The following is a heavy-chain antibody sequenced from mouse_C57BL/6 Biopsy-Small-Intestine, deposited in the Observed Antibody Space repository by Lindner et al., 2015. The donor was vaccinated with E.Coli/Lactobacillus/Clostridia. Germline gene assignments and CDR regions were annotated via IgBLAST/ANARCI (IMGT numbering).Heavy chain of an antibody. D-gene: IGHD2-3*01. CDR1: GYTFNYYD. CDR3: VRVAPRFGGKVGDGFDV. Sequence: SVKVSCKASGYTFNYYDINWVRQAPGQGLEWMGWMDPHSGNTAYAQKFQGRVTMTRDTSIDTAYMELSSLRSEDTAVYYCVRVAPRFGGKVGDGFDVWGQGTMVTVSS. CDR2: MDPHSGNT. J-gene: IGHJ1*01. V-gene: IGHV1-84*02.